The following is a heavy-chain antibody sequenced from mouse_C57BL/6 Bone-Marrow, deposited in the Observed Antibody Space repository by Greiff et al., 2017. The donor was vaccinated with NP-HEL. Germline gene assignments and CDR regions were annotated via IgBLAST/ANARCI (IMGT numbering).Heavy chain of an antibody. CDR1: GYSFTDYN. J-gene: IGHJ3*01. D-gene: IGHD1-1*01. CDR2: INPNYGTT. CDR3: ARGDYYGSSYVSCAY. Sequence: VQLKQSGPELVKPGASVKISCKASGYSFTDYNMNWVKQSNGKSLEWIGVINPNYGTTSYNQKFKGKATLTVDQSSSTAYMQLNSLTSEDSAVYYCARGDYYGSSYVSCAYWGQGTLVTVSA. V-gene: IGHV1-39*01.